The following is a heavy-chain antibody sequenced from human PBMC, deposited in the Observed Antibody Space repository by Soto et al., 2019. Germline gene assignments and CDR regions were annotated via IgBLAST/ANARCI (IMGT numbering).Heavy chain of an antibody. D-gene: IGHD6-13*01. CDR2: ISGSGGST. CDR1: GVTFSSYA. Sequence: GGSVRLSCAASGVTFSSYAMSWVRQAPGKGLEWVSAISGSGGSTYYADSVKGRFTISRDNSKNTLYLQMNSLRAEDTAVYYCAKLPREGAAAGPDFDYWGQGTLVTVSS. V-gene: IGHV3-23*01. J-gene: IGHJ4*02. CDR3: AKLPREGAAAGPDFDY.